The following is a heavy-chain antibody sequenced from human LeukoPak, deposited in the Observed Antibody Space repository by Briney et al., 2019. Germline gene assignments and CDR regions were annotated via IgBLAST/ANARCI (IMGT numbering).Heavy chain of an antibody. Sequence: SETLSLTCAVYGGSFSGYYWSWIRQPPGKGLEWIGEINHSGSTNYNPSLKSRVTIPVDTSKNQFSLKLSSVTAADTAVYYCARGDDDFWSGYLGYWGQGTLVTVSS. J-gene: IGHJ4*02. CDR3: ARGDDDFWSGYLGY. D-gene: IGHD3-3*01. CDR2: INHSGST. V-gene: IGHV4-34*01. CDR1: GGSFSGYY.